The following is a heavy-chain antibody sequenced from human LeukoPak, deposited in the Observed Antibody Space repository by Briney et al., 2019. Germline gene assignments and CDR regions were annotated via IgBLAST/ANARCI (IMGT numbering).Heavy chain of an antibody. Sequence: PGGSLRLSCAASGFTFNDYYMSWIRQAPGKGLEWVSYMSSSGSTIYYADSVKGRFTISRDNSKNTWHLQLNSLRAEDTAVYYCAGASSEGVVIDATSFDLWGQGTMVIVSS. CDR1: GFTFNDYY. D-gene: IGHD2-15*01. CDR2: MSSSGSTI. V-gene: IGHV3-11*04. CDR3: AGASSEGVVIDATSFDL. J-gene: IGHJ4*02.